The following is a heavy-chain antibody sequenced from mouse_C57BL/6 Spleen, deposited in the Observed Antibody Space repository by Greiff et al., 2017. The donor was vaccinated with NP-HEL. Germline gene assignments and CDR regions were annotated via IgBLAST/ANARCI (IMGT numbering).Heavy chain of an antibody. D-gene: IGHD2-3*01. Sequence: VQLQQSGAELVRPGASVKLSCKASGYTFTDYYINWVKQRPGQGLEWIARIYPGSGNTYYNEKFKGKATLTAEKSSSTAYMQLSSLTSEDSAVYFCARGGWLLQGYAMDYWGQGTSVTVSS. V-gene: IGHV1-76*01. CDR3: ARGGWLLQGYAMDY. J-gene: IGHJ4*01. CDR1: GYTFTDYY. CDR2: IYPGSGNT.